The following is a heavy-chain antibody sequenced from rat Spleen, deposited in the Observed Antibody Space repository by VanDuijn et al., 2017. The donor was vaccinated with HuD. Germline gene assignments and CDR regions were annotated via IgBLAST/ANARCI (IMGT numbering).Heavy chain of an antibody. D-gene: IGHD5-1*01. Sequence: QVQLKESGPGLVQPSQTLSLTCTVSGFSLITNSVHWVRQPPGKGLERMGGIWGDGSTDYNLPLKSRLSISRDTSKSQVFLKMNSLQTEDIATYYCAREGDWENYFDYWGQGVMVTVSS. CDR2: IWGDGST. CDR1: GFSLITNS. J-gene: IGHJ2*01. CDR3: AREGDWENYFDY. V-gene: IGHV2-1*01.